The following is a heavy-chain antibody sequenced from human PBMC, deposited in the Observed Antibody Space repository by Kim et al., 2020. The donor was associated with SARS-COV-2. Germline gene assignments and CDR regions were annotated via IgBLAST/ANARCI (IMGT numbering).Heavy chain of an antibody. CDR1: GASISSSEFY. J-gene: IGHJ5*02. CDR3: AITPTETLSPNWFDP. D-gene: IGHD4-17*01. V-gene: IGHV4-30-4*01. CDR2: IQRSGTT. Sequence: SETLSLTCTVSGASISSSEFYWSWIRQPPGKGLEYVGHIQRSGTTYYNPSLKSRLNISLDASKNQYSLKLSSVTAADTAMYYCAITPTETLSPNWFDPWGQGTLAT.